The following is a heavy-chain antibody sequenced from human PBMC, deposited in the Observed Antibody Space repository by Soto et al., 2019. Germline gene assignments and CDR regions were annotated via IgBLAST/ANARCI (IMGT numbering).Heavy chain of an antibody. CDR2: ISGYNGNT. Sequence: QVQLVQSRGEVKKPGASVKVSCKTSGYSFTTYGISWVRQAPGQGLEWMGWISGYNGNTNYAQKLQGRFTMTTDTSTGTAYMALRRLRSCDTAVYYCSGEGPAPYFYHGMDVWGQGCTFTVSS. CDR1: GYSFTTYG. CDR3: SGEGPAPYFYHGMDV. J-gene: IGHJ6*02. V-gene: IGHV1-18*01. D-gene: IGHD2-21*01.